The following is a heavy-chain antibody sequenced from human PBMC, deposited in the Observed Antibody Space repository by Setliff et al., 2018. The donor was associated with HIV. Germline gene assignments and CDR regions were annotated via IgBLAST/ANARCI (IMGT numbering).Heavy chain of an antibody. CDR3: ARSRSTRDAFDT. Sequence: ETLSLTCTVSGGSISSYYWSWIRQPPGKGPEWVSSISSSGSYIYYARSVKGRSTISRDNARNSLYLDLNSLRAEDTALYYCARSRSTRDAFDTWGQGTMVTVSS. CDR1: GGSISSYY. J-gene: IGHJ3*02. V-gene: IGHV3-21*01. CDR2: ISSSGSYI. D-gene: IGHD1-1*01.